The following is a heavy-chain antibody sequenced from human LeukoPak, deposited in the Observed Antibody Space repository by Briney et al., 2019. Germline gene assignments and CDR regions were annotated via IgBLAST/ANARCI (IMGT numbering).Heavy chain of an antibody. CDR1: GFTFSSYW. J-gene: IGHJ6*03. V-gene: IGHV3-7*01. Sequence: EPGGSLRLSCAASGFTFSSYWMSWVRQAPGKGLERVANIKQDGSEKYYVDSVKGRFTISRDNAKNSLYLQMNSLRAEDTAVYYCARDQSSSPYYYYYYMDVWGKGTTVTVSS. CDR3: ARDQSSSPYYYYYYMDV. CDR2: IKQDGSEK. D-gene: IGHD6-6*01.